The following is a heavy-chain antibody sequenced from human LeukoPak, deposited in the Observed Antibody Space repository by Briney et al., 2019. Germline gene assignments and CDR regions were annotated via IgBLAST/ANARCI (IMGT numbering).Heavy chain of an antibody. Sequence: GGSLRLSCAASGFTVSSNYMSWVRQAPGKGLEWVSVIYSGGSTYYADSVKGRFTISRDNSKNTLYLQMNSLRAEDTAVYYCGRDLKRGGVYGAGRNYGMDVWAQGTTVTVSS. D-gene: IGHD3-10*01. CDR1: GFTVSSNY. CDR2: IYSGGST. V-gene: IGHV3-66*01. CDR3: GRDLKRGGVYGAGRNYGMDV. J-gene: IGHJ6*02.